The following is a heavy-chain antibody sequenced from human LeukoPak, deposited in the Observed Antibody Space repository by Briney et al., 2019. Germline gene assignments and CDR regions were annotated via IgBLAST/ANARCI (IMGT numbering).Heavy chain of an antibody. Sequence: GGSLRLSWAASGFTFSSYAMHWVRQAPGKGLEYVSAISSNGGSTYYANSVKGRFTISRDNSKNTLYLQMGSLRAEDMAVYYCARDLRVVVAATSPMDVWGKGTTVTVSS. J-gene: IGHJ6*03. CDR3: ARDLRVVVAATSPMDV. V-gene: IGHV3-64*01. D-gene: IGHD2-15*01. CDR1: GFTFSSYA. CDR2: ISSNGGST.